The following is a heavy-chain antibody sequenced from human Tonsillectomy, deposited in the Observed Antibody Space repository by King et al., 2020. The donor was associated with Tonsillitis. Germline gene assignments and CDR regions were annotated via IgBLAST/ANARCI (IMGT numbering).Heavy chain of an antibody. CDR1: GFTFSDYY. V-gene: IGHV3-11*01. CDR3: ARSGGDYGDFFGNAMDV. Sequence: VQLVESGGGLVKPRGSLRLSCAASGFTFSDYYMSWVRQAPGKGLEWVSYIGSSETTKYYADSVKGRFTISRDNAKNSLYLQMISLRADDTAVYYCARSGGDYGDFFGNAMDVWGQGTTVTVSS. J-gene: IGHJ6*02. CDR2: IGSSETTK. D-gene: IGHD4-17*01.